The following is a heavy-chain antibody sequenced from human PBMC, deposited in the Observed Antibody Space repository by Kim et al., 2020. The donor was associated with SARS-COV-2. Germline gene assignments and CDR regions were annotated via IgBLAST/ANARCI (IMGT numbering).Heavy chain of an antibody. J-gene: IGHJ4*02. CDR3: ARVQYGCSGYPGILDY. CDR1: GFTFSSYG. V-gene: IGHV3-33*01. CDR2: IWYDGSTK. D-gene: IGHD3-22*01. Sequence: GGSLRLSCAASGFTFSSYGMHWVRQAPGKGLEWVAVIWYDGSTKYYVDSVKGRFTISRDNSKNTLYLQMNSLRAEDTAVYYCARVQYGCSGYPGILDYWGQGTLVTVSS.